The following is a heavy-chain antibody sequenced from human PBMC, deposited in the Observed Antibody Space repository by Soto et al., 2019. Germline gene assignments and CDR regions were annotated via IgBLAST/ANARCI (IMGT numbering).Heavy chain of an antibody. J-gene: IGHJ4*02. CDR1: GFTFSDYY. V-gene: IGHV3-11*06. CDR3: ARDYDFWSGYLDY. D-gene: IGHD3-3*01. CDR2: ISSSSSYT. Sequence: SGGSLRLSCAASGFTFSDYYMSWIRQAPGKGLEWVSYISSSSSYTNYADSVKGRFTISRDNAKNSLYLQMNSLRAEDTAVYYCARDYDFWSGYLDYWGQGTLVTVSS.